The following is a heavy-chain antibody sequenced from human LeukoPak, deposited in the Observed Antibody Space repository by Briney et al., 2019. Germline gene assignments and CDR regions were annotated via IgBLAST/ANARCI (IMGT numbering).Heavy chain of an antibody. J-gene: IGHJ4*02. Sequence: ASVKVSRKASGYTFTSYDINWVRQATGKGLEWMGWMNPNSGNTGYAQKFQGRVTMTRNTSISTAYMELGSLRSEDTAVYYCARGYSGSYPGEATNDYWGQGTLVTVSS. V-gene: IGHV1-8*01. D-gene: IGHD1-26*01. CDR1: GYTFTSYD. CDR2: MNPNSGNT. CDR3: ARGYSGSYPGEATNDY.